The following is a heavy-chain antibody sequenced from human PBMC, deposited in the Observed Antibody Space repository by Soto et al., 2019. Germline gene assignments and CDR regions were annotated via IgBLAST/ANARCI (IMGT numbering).Heavy chain of an antibody. CDR2: ISRDGNAI. J-gene: IGHJ5*02. CDR1: GFIFSDYY. D-gene: IGHD1-1*01. CDR3: ARGAEMSSLTKWFDP. V-gene: IGHV3-11*01. Sequence: GSLRLSCAASGFIFSDYYMSWIRQAPGKGLEWLAYISRDGNAIFYADSVIGRFTVSRDNAKNSLFLQMDDLRAEDPAMFLCARGAEMSSLTKWFDPWGRGTLVTVSS.